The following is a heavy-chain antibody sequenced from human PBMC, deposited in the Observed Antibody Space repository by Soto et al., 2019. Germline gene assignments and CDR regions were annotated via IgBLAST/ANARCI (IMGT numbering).Heavy chain of an antibody. J-gene: IGHJ6*02. V-gene: IGHV3-21*01. D-gene: IGHD3-16*01. CDR2: ISSSNSYI. Sequence: EVQLVDSGGGLVKPGGSLRLSCAASGFIFSDYTMNWVRQAPGKGLEWVSSISSSNSYIYYADSVKGRFTISRDNAKNSLFLDVNSLRAEDTAMYYCARGGSIRGMDVWGQRTTVTVSS. CDR1: GFIFSDYT. CDR3: ARGGSIRGMDV.